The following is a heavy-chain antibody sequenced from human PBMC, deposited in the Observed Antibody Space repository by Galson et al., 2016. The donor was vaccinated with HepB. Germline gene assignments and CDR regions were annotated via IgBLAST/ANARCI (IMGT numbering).Heavy chain of an antibody. D-gene: IGHD3-3*01. J-gene: IGHJ4*02. CDR2: IWYDGSNK. CDR3: ARDIGEFWSGYSPHFDY. V-gene: IGHV3-33*01. CDR1: GFTFSSYG. Sequence: SLRLSCAASGFTFSSYGMHWVRQAPGKGLEWVAVIWYDGSNKYYADSVKGRFTISRDNFKNTLYLQINSLRAEDTAVYYCARDIGEFWSGYSPHFDYWGQGTLVTVSS.